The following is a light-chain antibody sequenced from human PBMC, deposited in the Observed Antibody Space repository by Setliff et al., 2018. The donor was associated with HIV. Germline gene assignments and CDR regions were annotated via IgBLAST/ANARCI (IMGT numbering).Light chain of an antibody. J-gene: IGLJ1*01. CDR3: SSYTSSKTYV. Sequence: QSALTQPASVSGSPGQSLTISCTGKRSDVGAYDYVSWYQQHPGKVPKLIVYEVRNRPSGISNRFSGSKSGNTASLTISGLQAEDEADYYCSSYTSSKTYVFGTGTRSPS. V-gene: IGLV2-14*01. CDR2: EVR. CDR1: RSDVGAYDY.